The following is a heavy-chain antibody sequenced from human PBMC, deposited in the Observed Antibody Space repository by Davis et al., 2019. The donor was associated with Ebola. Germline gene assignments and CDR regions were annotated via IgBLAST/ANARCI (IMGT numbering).Heavy chain of an antibody. Sequence: MPSETLSLTCTVSGGSISSYYWSWIRQPPGKGLEWIGYIYYSGSTNYNPYLKSRVTISVDTSKNQFSLKLSSVTAADTAVYYCARLSRYSSSPIDYWGQGTLVTVSS. CDR2: IYYSGST. D-gene: IGHD6-13*01. V-gene: IGHV4-59*08. CDR3: ARLSRYSSSPIDY. J-gene: IGHJ4*02. CDR1: GGSISSYY.